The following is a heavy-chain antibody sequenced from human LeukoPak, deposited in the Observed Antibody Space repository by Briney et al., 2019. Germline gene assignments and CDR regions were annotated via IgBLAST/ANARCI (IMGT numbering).Heavy chain of an antibody. CDR1: GGSISNYF. V-gene: IGHV4-59*01. J-gene: IGHJ4*02. Sequence: SETLSLTCTVSGGSISNYFWNWIRQTPGKGLEWIGYIYYTGITNYNPSLKSRVTMSVDTSKNRFSLSLTSVTAADTAVYYCARGRNDIGQGSFFLWGQGTLVTVSS. D-gene: IGHD3-3*02. CDR3: ARGRNDIGQGSFFL. CDR2: IYYTGIT.